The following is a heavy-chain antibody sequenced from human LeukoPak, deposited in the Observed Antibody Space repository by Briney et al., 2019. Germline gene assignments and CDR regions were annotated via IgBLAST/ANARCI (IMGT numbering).Heavy chain of an antibody. D-gene: IGHD2-2*01. Sequence: SETLSLTCTVSGGSISPFYWSWVRQPPGKGLEWIGYIHYRGSTNYNPSLKGRGTISVDTSKNQFSPKLSSVTAADTAVYYCARGRKGCSSTSCPRGRNYGMDVWGQGTTVTVSS. CDR3: ARGRKGCSSTSCPRGRNYGMDV. CDR1: GGSISPFY. J-gene: IGHJ6*02. V-gene: IGHV4-59*12. CDR2: IHYRGST.